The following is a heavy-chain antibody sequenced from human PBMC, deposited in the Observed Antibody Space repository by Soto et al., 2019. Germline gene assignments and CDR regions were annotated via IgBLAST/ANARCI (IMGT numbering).Heavy chain of an antibody. V-gene: IGHV4-31*03. CDR3: ARVSYGDYENWFDP. Sequence: QVQLQESGPGLVKPSQTLSLTCTVSGGSIRSGGYYWSWIRQHPGKGLEWIGYIYYSGSTYYNPSLKSRVTISVDTSKNQFSLKLSSVTAADTTVYYCARVSYGDYENWFDPWGQGTLVTVSS. J-gene: IGHJ5*02. CDR1: GGSIRSGGYY. CDR2: IYYSGST. D-gene: IGHD4-17*01.